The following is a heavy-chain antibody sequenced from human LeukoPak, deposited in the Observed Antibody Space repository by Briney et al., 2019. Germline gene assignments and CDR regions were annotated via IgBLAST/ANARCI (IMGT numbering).Heavy chain of an antibody. CDR1: GFTFSSYW. V-gene: IGHV3-74*01. CDR3: AREGRYYYDSSGYYSDY. CDR2: INSDGSST. Sequence: EGSLRLSCAASGFTFSSYWMHWVRQAPGKGLVWVSRINSDGSSTSYADSVKGRFTISRDNAKNTLYLQMNSLRAEDTAVYYCAREGRYYYDSSGYYSDYWGQGTLVTVSS. J-gene: IGHJ4*02. D-gene: IGHD3-22*01.